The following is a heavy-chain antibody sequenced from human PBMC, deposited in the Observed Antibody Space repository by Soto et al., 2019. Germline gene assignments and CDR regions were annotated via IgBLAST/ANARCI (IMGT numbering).Heavy chain of an antibody. Sequence: GGSLRLSCAASGYTFSSYAMSWVRQAPGKGLEWVSAISGSGGSTYYADPVKGRFTISRDNSKNTLYLQMNSLRAEDTAVYYCAPTPPGTRKNWFDPWGQGTLVTVSS. CDR2: ISGSGGST. CDR1: GYTFSSYA. J-gene: IGHJ5*02. D-gene: IGHD3-10*01. CDR3: APTPPGTRKNWFDP. V-gene: IGHV3-23*01.